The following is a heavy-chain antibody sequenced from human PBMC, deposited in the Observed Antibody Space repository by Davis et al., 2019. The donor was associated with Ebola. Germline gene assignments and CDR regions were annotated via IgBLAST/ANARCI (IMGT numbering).Heavy chain of an antibody. V-gene: IGHV4-59*01. CDR3: ASSYGAGSYWYFEH. J-gene: IGHJ4*02. Sequence: GSLRLSCTVSGGSISNYYWSWLRQPPGKGLEWIGYMYYRGDTNYNPSLKSRVTISLDTSNSQLSLKLTSVTAADTAVYYCASSYGAGSYWYFEHWGQGTLITVSS. CDR2: MYYRGDT. CDR1: GGSISNYY. D-gene: IGHD3-10*01.